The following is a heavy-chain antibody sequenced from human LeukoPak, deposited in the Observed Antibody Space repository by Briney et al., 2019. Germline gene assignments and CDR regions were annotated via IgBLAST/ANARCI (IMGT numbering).Heavy chain of an antibody. J-gene: IGHJ6*02. D-gene: IGHD3-10*01. V-gene: IGHV4-39*01. Sequence: PSETLSLTCTVSGGSISSSSYYWGWIRQPPGKGLEWIGSIYYSGSTYYNPSLKSRVTISVDTSKNQFSLKLSSVTAADTAVYYCARLPSPPGSGSLFYYYYYGMDVWGQGTTVTVSS. CDR3: ARLPSPPGSGSLFYYYYYGMDV. CDR1: GGSISSSSYY. CDR2: IYYSGST.